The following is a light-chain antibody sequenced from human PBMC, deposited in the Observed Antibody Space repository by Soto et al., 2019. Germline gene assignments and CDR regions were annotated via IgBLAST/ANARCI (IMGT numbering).Light chain of an antibody. V-gene: IGKV1-5*01. Sequence: DIQMTQSPSTLSASLGDTVTITCRASQSISRWLAWYQQKPGKAPKLLISDASTLGSGVPSRFSASGSGTEFTLTISSLQPDDFATYYCQQYDSSWTFGQGTKVDIK. CDR2: DAS. J-gene: IGKJ1*01. CDR1: QSISRW. CDR3: QQYDSSWT.